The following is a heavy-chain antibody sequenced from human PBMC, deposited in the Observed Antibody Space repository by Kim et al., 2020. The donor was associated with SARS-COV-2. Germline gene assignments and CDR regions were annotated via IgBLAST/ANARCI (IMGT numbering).Heavy chain of an antibody. CDR3: TKGGFWSGFPEGTDY. J-gene: IGHJ4*02. D-gene: IGHD3-3*01. Sequence: SVKVSCKASGGTFSDFSISWVRQAPGQGLEWMGGIIPVFGSPNYAQKFQGRLTITADEYTSTAFMELNSLRSDDTAVYYCTKGGFWSGFPEGTDYWGQGTLVTVSS. V-gene: IGHV1-69*13. CDR1: GGTFSDFS. CDR2: IIPVFGSP.